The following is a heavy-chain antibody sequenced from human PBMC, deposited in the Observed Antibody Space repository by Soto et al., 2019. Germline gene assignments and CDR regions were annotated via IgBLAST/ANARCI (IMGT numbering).Heavy chain of an antibody. CDR2: LYYNWSA. J-gene: IGHJ5*02. Sequence: PETLSLTCSVSGGSINSSYYYLGWIRHPPGRGLEWIGNLYYNWSAYYNPSLRSRVTMSVDTSKNQFSLKLRSVRAADTAVYQCANDSNGWFDPWGQGTLVTVSS. CDR1: GGSINSSYYY. CDR3: ANDSNGWFDP. D-gene: IGHD4-4*01. V-gene: IGHV4-39*01.